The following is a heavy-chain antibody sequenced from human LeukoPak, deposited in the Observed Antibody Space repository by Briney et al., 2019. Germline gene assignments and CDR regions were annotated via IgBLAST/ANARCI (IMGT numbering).Heavy chain of an antibody. Sequence: PSETPSLTCNVSGGSISSRSYYWGWIRQAPGKGLEWIGSIYYSGSTYYNPSLESRVTISVDTSKNQFSLKVNSVTAADTAVYYCARDSPDGYTSGHYYYYLDVWGQGTLVTVSS. D-gene: IGHD5-18*01. CDR1: GGSISSRSYY. J-gene: IGHJ4*02. V-gene: IGHV4-39*07. CDR3: ARDSPDGYTSGHYYYYLDV. CDR2: IYYSGST.